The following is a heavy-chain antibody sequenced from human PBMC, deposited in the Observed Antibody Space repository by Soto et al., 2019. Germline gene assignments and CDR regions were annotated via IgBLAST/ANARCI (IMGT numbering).Heavy chain of an antibody. CDR2: INAGNGNT. CDR1: VYTKTSYA. CDR3: AREVSYDFWSGYLN. Sequence: ASVTVSCKATVYTKTSYARHWVRQATGQRLEWMGWINAGNGNTKYSQKFQGRVTITRDTSASTAYMELSSLRSEDTAVYYCAREVSYDFWSGYLNWGQGTLVTVSS. J-gene: IGHJ4*02. V-gene: IGHV1-3*01. D-gene: IGHD3-3*01.